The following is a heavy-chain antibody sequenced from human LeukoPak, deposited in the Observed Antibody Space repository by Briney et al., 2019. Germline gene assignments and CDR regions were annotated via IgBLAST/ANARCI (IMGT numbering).Heavy chain of an antibody. D-gene: IGHD5-12*01. CDR2: ISASGGST. V-gene: IGHV3-23*01. CDR3: ARDQGVEWLRFGAFDY. Sequence: GGSLRPSCGASGFTFSSYAMSWVRQAPGKGLEWVSRISASGGSTYYGDSVKGRFTISRDNAKNSLYLQMNSLRAEDTAVYYCARDQGVEWLRFGAFDYWGQGTLVTVSS. CDR1: GFTFSSYA. J-gene: IGHJ4*02.